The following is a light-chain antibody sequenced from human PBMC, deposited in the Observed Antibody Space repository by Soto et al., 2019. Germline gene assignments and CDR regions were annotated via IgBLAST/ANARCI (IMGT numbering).Light chain of an antibody. CDR2: GAS. Sequence: EIVMTQSPATLSVSPGERATLSRRASQSVSSNLAWYQQKPGQAPRLLIYGASTRATGIPARFSGSGSGTEFTLTISSLQSEDFAVYYCQQYNNWPPFLTFGGGTRWIS. V-gene: IGKV3D-15*01. CDR1: QSVSSN. J-gene: IGKJ4*01. CDR3: QQYNNWPPFLT.